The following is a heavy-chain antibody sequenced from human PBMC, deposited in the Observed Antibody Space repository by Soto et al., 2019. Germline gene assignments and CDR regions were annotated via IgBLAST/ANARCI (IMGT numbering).Heavy chain of an antibody. J-gene: IGHJ3*02. CDR3: ARDPIEYSSSWYRDAFDI. Sequence: EVQLVESGGGLVKPGGSLRLSCAASGFTFSSYSMNWVRQAPGKGLEWVSSISSSSSYIYYADSVKGRFTISRDNAKNSLYLQMNSLRAEDTAVYYCARDPIEYSSSWYRDAFDIWGQGTMVTVSS. V-gene: IGHV3-21*01. CDR2: ISSSSSYI. CDR1: GFTFSSYS. D-gene: IGHD6-13*01.